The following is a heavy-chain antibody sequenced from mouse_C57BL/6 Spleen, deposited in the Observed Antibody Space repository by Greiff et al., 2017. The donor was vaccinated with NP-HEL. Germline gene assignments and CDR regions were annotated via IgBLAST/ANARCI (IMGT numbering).Heavy chain of an antibody. D-gene: IGHD1-1*01. V-gene: IGHV1-22*01. J-gene: IGHJ3*01. CDR1: GYTFTDYN. CDR2: INPNNGGT. CDR3: AHYYGSSYGFAY. Sequence: EVQLQQSGPELEKPGASVKMSCKASGYTFTDYNMHWVKQSHGKSLEWIGYINPNNGGTSYNQKFKGKATLTVNKSSSTAYMELRSLTSEDSAVYYCAHYYGSSYGFAYWGQGTLVTVSA.